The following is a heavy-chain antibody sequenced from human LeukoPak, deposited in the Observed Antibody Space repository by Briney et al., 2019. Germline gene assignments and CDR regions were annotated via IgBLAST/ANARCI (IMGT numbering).Heavy chain of an antibody. V-gene: IGHV3-30*03. Sequence: PGGSLRLSCAASGFTFSNYGMHWVRQAPGRGLEWVAFISYDGSNKYYADSVKGRFTISRDNSKNTLYLQMNSLRAEDTAVYYCARGGSYLSAFDIWGQGTMVTVSS. J-gene: IGHJ3*02. CDR2: ISYDGSNK. CDR3: ARGGSYLSAFDI. CDR1: GFTFSNYG. D-gene: IGHD1-26*01.